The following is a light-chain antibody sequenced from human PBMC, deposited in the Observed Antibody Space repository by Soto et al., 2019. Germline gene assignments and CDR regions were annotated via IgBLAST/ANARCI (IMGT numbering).Light chain of an antibody. V-gene: IGKV1-39*01. Sequence: DIQMTQSPSSLYASVGDRVTITCRASQSISIYLNWYQQKPGKAPKLLIYDESSLQSGVPSRFSGSGSGTDFTLTISSLQPEDFANDYSQQRYSTPLTFGQGTKVDIK. CDR3: QQRYSTPLT. CDR1: QSISIY. J-gene: IGKJ1*01. CDR2: DES.